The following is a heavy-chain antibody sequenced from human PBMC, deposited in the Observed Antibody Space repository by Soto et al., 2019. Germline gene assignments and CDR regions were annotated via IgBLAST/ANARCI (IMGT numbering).Heavy chain of an antibody. CDR1: GFTFSGYW. V-gene: IGHV3-7*05. CDR3: AREAV. J-gene: IGHJ6*02. CDR2: IKQDGSEQ. Sequence: EVQLVESGGGLVQPGVSLRLSCAASGFTFSGYWISWVRQAPGQGLEWVANIKQDGSEQFYVDSVKGRFTISRDNAKNSLYLQMNSMRAEDTAVYYCAREAVWGQGTTVTVSS.